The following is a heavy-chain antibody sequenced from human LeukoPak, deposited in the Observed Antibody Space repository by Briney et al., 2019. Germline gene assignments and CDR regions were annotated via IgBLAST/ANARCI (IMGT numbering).Heavy chain of an antibody. CDR2: IYYSGST. D-gene: IGHD2-15*01. J-gene: IGHJ4*02. V-gene: IGHV4-59*12. Sequence: SETLSLTCTVSGGSISSYYWSWIRQPPGKGLEWIGYIYYSGSTNYNPSLKSRVTISVDTSKNQFSLKLSSVTAADTAVYYCARDGYCSGGSCVAGYFDYWGQGTLVTVSS. CDR1: GGSISSYY. CDR3: ARDGYCSGGSCVAGYFDY.